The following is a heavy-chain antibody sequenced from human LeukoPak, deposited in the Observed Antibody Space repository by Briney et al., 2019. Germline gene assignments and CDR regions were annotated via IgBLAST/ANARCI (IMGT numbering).Heavy chain of an antibody. Sequence: SETLSLTCTVSGGSISSYYWSWIRQPAGKGLEWIGRIYTSGSTNYNPSLKSRVTMSVDTSKNQFSLKLSSVTAADMAVYYCARALMVRGVLYPYYFDYWGQGTLVTVSS. CDR3: ARALMVRGVLYPYYFDY. D-gene: IGHD3-10*01. V-gene: IGHV4-4*07. CDR1: GGSISSYY. CDR2: IYTSGST. J-gene: IGHJ4*02.